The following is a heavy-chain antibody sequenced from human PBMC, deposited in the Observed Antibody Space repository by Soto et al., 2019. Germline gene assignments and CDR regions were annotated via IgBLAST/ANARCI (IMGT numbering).Heavy chain of an antibody. CDR3: ARERSGYFDC. Sequence: ASVKVSCKASGYTFTSYGISWVRQAPGQGLEWMGWISAYNGNTNYAQKLQGRVTMTRNTSISTAYMELSSLRSEDTAVYYCARERSGYFDCWGQGTLVTVSS. J-gene: IGHJ4*02. CDR2: ISAYNGNT. D-gene: IGHD2-15*01. CDR1: GYTFTSYG. V-gene: IGHV1-18*01.